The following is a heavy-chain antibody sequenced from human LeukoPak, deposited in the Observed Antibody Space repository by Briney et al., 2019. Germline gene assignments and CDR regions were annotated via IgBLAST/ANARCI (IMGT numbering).Heavy chain of an antibody. D-gene: IGHD3-22*01. J-gene: IGHJ4*02. CDR3: ARAYYYDSSGYQDDFDY. CDR1: GYTFTSYG. CDR2: INAYNGKT. V-gene: IGHV1-18*01. Sequence: GASVKVSCKASGYTFTSYGISWVRQAPGQGLEWMGWINAYNGKTNYAQKFQGRVTMTTDTSTSTAYMELRSLRSDDTAVYYGARAYYYDSSGYQDDFDYWGQGTLVTVSS.